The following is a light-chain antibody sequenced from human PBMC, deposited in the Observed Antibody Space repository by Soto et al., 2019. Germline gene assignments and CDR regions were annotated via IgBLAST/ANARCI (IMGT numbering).Light chain of an antibody. CDR3: QQYGTSPT. CDR2: GAS. CDR1: QSLITRY. V-gene: IGKV3-20*01. Sequence: IVLTQSPGPLSLFPVERATLSCRSSQSLITRYLAWYQQKPGQAPGLLIYGASSRATGIPDRFSGRGSGTDFTLTISRLEPEDFAVYSCQQYGTSPTFGQGTRLEIK. J-gene: IGKJ5*01.